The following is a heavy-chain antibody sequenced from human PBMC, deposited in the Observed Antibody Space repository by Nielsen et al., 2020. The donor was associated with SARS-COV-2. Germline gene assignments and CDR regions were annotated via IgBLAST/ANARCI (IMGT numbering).Heavy chain of an antibody. Sequence: GESLKLSCAASGFTFNIYAMAWVRRAPGRGLQWVTGVSSSGGSTYYTDSVKGRFTISRDNSKNTLYLEMHSLRVEDTAVYYCAKDGVVRGDALDLWGQVTMVTVSS. CDR3: AKDGVVRGDALDL. CDR1: GFTFNIYA. CDR2: VSSSGGST. J-gene: IGHJ3*01. D-gene: IGHD3-10*01. V-gene: IGHV3-23*01.